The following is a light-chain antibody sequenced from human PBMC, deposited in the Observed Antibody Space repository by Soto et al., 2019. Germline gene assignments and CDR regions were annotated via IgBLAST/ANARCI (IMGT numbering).Light chain of an antibody. CDR3: QVWDSDNNPFYV. CDR1: NIESKS. Sequence: SYDLTQPPAVSAAPGQTARISCGGNNIESKSVNWYQQKPGQAPVLVVYDDSDRPSGIPERFSGSNSGNTATLIISTAEAGDEADYYCQVWDSDNNPFYVFGAGTKV. V-gene: IGLV3-21*02. J-gene: IGLJ1*01. CDR2: DDS.